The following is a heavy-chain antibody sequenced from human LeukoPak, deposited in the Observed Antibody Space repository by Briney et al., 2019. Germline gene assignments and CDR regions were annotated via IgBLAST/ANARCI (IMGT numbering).Heavy chain of an antibody. Sequence: AGSLRLSCADSGVTFISYCMRWVRQAPGKRLEWVALISFAGSNKHTPDSVKGRFTLSRDKSNNTLYLQINSLRAADTAVYYSAKPRPYSQRYYFDYWGQGPLVTLPS. CDR2: ISFAGSNK. J-gene: IGHJ4*02. D-gene: IGHD2-21*01. CDR1: GVTFISYC. V-gene: IGHV3-30*18. CDR3: AKPRPYSQRYYFDY.